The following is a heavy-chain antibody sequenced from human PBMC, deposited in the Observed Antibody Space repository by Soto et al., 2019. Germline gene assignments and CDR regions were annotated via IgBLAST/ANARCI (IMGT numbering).Heavy chain of an antibody. D-gene: IGHD3-10*01. J-gene: IGHJ4*02. CDR1: GESVSSGCSY. CDR2: IYYSGSA. Sequence: SETLSLTCTVSGESVSSGCSYWSWNRQHPGKGLEWIGYIYYSGSAKYTPSLKSRLTISLDTSQNPAYLRLSSVTAEDTAVYYCARLKFSYYKIICYSFDSWGRGTLVTVSS. V-gene: IGHV4-31*03. CDR3: ARLKFSYYKIICYSFDS.